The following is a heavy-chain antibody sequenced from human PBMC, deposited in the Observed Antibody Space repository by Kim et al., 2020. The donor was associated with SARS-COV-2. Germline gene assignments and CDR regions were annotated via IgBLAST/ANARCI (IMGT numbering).Heavy chain of an antibody. Sequence: GGSLRLSCVASGFTFSTYWMSWVRQAPGKGLEWVANIAQDGSEKYYVDSVKGRFTISRDNAKNSLYLQVNSLRADDTAVYYCATDMVHNSLDYWGQGTLVTVSS. J-gene: IGHJ4*02. D-gene: IGHD3-10*01. V-gene: IGHV3-7*03. CDR1: GFTFSTYW. CDR2: IAQDGSEK. CDR3: ATDMVHNSLDY.